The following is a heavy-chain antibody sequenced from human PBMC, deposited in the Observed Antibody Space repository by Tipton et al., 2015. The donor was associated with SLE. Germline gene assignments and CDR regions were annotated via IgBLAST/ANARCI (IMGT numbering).Heavy chain of an antibody. V-gene: IGHV4-4*08. J-gene: IGHJ3*02. CDR1: GVSISNYY. CDR2: IFTSGST. CDR3: ARESGTNGFDI. D-gene: IGHD3/OR15-3a*01. Sequence: LRLSCYVTGVSISNYYWTWIRQSPGKGLEWIGRIFTSGSTKYNPSLETRVTISGDTSKNQLSLKLTSVTAADTAVYYCARESGTNGFDIWGQGTMVTVSS.